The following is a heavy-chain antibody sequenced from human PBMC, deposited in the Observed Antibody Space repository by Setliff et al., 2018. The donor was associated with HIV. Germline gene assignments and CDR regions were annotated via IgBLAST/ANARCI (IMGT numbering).Heavy chain of an antibody. V-gene: IGHV4-34*01. CDR1: GASFSDYY. D-gene: IGHD3-3*01. CDR3: ARFYGNYETDNWFDP. J-gene: IGHJ5*02. CDR2: INHSGDT. Sequence: PSETLSLTCAVYGASFSDYYWTWIRQSPGKGLEWIGEINHSGDTNYNPSLKSRVTLSVDLSKNQFSLNLTSVSAADTVVYYCARFYGNYETDNWFDPWGHGILVTVSS.